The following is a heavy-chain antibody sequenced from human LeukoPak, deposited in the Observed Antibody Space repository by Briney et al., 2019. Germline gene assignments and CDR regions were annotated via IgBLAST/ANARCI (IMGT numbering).Heavy chain of an antibody. Sequence: PSQTLSLTCAVSGGSISSGGYSWSWIRQPPGKGLKWIGYIYHSGSTYYNPSLKSRVTISVDRSKNQFSLKLSSVTAADTAVYYCARGILTIFGVVIPDAFDIWGQGTMVTVS. CDR2: IYHSGST. V-gene: IGHV4-30-2*01. J-gene: IGHJ3*02. CDR3: ARGILTIFGVVIPDAFDI. CDR1: GGSISSGGYS. D-gene: IGHD3-3*01.